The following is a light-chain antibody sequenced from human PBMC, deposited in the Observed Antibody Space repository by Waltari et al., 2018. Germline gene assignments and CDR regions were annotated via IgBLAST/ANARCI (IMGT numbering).Light chain of an antibody. V-gene: IGLV2-23*02. CDR3: CSYAGSHTLV. Sequence: QSALTPPASVSGSLGQSITISCTGTSSDVGPYNLVSWYQQYPGKAPKLMIYEVNKRPSGLSNRFSGSKTGNTASLTISGLQAEDEADYYCCSYAGSHTLVFGGGTELTVL. J-gene: IGLJ3*02. CDR1: SSDVGPYNL. CDR2: EVN.